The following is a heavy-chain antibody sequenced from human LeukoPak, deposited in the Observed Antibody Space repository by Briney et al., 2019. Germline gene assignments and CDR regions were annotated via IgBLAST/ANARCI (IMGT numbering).Heavy chain of an antibody. CDR3: ASVSYYYMDV. Sequence: SETLSLTCTVSGGSISSSSYYWGWIRQPPGKGLEWIGSIYYSGSTYYNPSLKGRITISVDTSKNQFSLKLSSVTAADTAVYYCASVSYYYMDVWGKGTTVTVSS. CDR1: GGSISSSSYY. V-gene: IGHV4-39*01. J-gene: IGHJ6*03. CDR2: IYYSGST.